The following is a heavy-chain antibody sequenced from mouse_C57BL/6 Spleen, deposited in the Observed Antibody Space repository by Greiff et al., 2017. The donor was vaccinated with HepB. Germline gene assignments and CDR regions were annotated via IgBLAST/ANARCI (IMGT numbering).Heavy chain of an antibody. V-gene: IGHV5-4*01. CDR3: ARDRPGSY. CDR2: ISDGGSYT. CDR1: GFTFSSYA. J-gene: IGHJ2*01. Sequence: EVMLVESGGGLVKPGGSLKLSCAASGFTFSSYAMSWVRQTPEKRLEWVATISDGGSYTYYPDNVKGRFPISRDNAKNNLYLQMSHLKSEDTAMYYCARDRPGSYWGQGTTLTVSS.